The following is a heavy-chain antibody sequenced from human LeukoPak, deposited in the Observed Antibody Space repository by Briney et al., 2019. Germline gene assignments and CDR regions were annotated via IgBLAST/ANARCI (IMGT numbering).Heavy chain of an antibody. J-gene: IGHJ5*02. CDR1: GFTFNEYG. D-gene: IGHD6-19*01. Sequence: GGSLRLSCAVSGFTFNEYGMPWVRQAPGKGLEWVAAISHDGSKTYSGDSVKGRFTISRDNSKNTLFLEMNSLRPEDTAMYYCAKDAGQWQNWNWFAPWGQGTLVIVSS. CDR2: ISHDGSKT. V-gene: IGHV3-30*18. CDR3: AKDAGQWQNWNWFAP.